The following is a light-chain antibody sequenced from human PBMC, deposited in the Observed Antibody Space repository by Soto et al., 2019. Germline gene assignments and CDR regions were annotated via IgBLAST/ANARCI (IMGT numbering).Light chain of an antibody. CDR2: EVS. CDR3: SSYTSSVTLV. J-gene: IGLJ2*01. V-gene: IGLV2-14*01. CDR1: SSDVGGYNF. Sequence: QSALIQPASVSGSPGQSITISCTGTSSDVGGYNFVSWYQQHPGKAPKLMIYEVSNRPSGVSYRFSGSKSGNTASLTISGLQAEDEADYYCSSYTSSVTLVFGGGTKLTVL.